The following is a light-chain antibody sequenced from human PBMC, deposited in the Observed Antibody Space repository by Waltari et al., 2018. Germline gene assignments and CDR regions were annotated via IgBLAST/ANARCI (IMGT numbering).Light chain of an antibody. CDR2: DAS. J-gene: IGKJ1*01. V-gene: IGKV3-11*01. Sequence: EIVLTQSPATLSLSPVERATLPCRASQSVRSYLAWYQQKPGQAPRPLIYDASNRATGIPARFSGSGSGTDFTLTISSLEPEDFAVYYCQQRSNWPPTWTFGQGTKVEIK. CDR3: QQRSNWPPTWT. CDR1: QSVRSY.